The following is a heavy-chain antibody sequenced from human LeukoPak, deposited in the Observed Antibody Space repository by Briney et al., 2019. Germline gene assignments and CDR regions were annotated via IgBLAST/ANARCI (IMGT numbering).Heavy chain of an antibody. V-gene: IGHV4-34*01. D-gene: IGHD4-17*01. CDR2: INHSGST. CDR3: ASNPGAVPYYGMDV. J-gene: IGHJ6*02. Sequence: SETLSLTCAVYGGSFSDYYWSWIRQTPGKGLEWIGEINHSGSTNYNPSLKSRVTISVDTSKNQSSLNLNSVTAADTAVYYCASNPGAVPYYGMDVWGQGTTVTVSS. CDR1: GGSFSDYY.